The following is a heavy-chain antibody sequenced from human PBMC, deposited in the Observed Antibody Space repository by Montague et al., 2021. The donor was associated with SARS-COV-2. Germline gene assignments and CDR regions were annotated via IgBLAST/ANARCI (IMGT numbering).Heavy chain of an antibody. CDR2: VHYTGST. CDR3: ARAQNICFIANCVNYFDL. CDR1: GGSIRSYY. V-gene: IGHV4-59*01. D-gene: IGHD1-1*01. J-gene: IGHJ4*02. Sequence: SETLSLTCEVSGGSIRSYYWSWIRQSPGKGLEWIGHVHYTGSTKYNPSLKTRVTLSLDTPKNHFSLRLNSVTAADTAVYYCARAQNICFIANCVNYFDLWGLGALVSVSS.